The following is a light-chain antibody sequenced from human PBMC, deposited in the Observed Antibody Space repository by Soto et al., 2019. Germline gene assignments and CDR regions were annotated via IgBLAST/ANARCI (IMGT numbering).Light chain of an antibody. J-gene: IGLJ2*01. CDR1: SSNIGSNT. CDR3: AAWDESLNGVL. CDR2: TDN. V-gene: IGLV1-44*01. Sequence: QSVLTQPPSASATPGQRVTISCSGSSSNIGSNTVNWYQQLPGTAPKLLIYTDNQRPSAVPDRFSGSKSGTSASLAISGLQSEDEADYYCAAWDESLNGVLFGGGTKLTVL.